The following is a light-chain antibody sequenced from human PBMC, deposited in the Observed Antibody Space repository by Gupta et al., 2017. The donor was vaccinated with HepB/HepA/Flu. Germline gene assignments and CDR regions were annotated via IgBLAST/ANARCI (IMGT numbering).Light chain of an antibody. V-gene: IGLV2-11*01. CDR1: SSDVGGYNY. CDR3: CSYAGSYKDWV. J-gene: IGLJ3*02. CDR2: DVS. Sequence: QSALTQPRSVSGSPGQSVTISCTGTSSDVGGYNYVSWYQQHPDKAPKLMIYDVSKRPSGVPDRFSGSKSGNTASLTISGLQAEDEADYYCCSYAGSYKDWVFGGGTKLTVL.